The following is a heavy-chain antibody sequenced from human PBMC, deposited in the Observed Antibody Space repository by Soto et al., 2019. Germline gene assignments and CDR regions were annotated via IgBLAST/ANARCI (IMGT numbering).Heavy chain of an antibody. V-gene: IGHV3-33*01. CDR2: IWYDGSNK. Sequence: GGFLRLSCAASGFTFSSYGMHWVRQAPGKGLEWVAVIWYDGSNKYYADSVKGRFTISRDNSKNTLYLQMNSLRAEDTAVYYCAREKEKDTAMVTGYYYYYGMDVWGQGTTVTVSS. CDR1: GFTFSSYG. J-gene: IGHJ6*02. CDR3: AREKEKDTAMVTGYYYYYGMDV. D-gene: IGHD5-18*01.